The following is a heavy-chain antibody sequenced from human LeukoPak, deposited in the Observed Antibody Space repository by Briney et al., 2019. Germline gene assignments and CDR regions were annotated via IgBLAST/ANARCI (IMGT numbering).Heavy chain of an antibody. CDR3: AKQGNIAAGRELLFDY. CDR1: GFTFSSYG. D-gene: IGHD1-26*01. V-gene: IGHV3-30*18. CDR2: ISYDGSNK. J-gene: IGHJ4*02. Sequence: GRSLRLSCAASGFTFSSYGMHGVRHAPGKGLEWVVVISYDGSNKYYADSVKGRFTISRDNSKNTLYLQMNTQRAEDRAVYYCAKQGNIAAGRELLFDYWGQGTLVTVSS.